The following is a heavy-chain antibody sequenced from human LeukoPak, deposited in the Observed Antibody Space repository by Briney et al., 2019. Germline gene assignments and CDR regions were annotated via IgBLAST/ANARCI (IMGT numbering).Heavy chain of an antibody. CDR3: ARRTMIQGVYSLDY. D-gene: IGHD3-10*01. CDR2: IGTTDKTI. Sequence: GGSLRLSCAASGFTFSSYAFNWVRQAPGKGLEWVSYIGTTDKTIYYADSVQGRFTISRDNAKNSLYLQMNSLSTEDTALYYCARRTMIQGVYSLDYWGQGTLVTVSS. CDR1: GFTFSSYA. V-gene: IGHV3-48*01. J-gene: IGHJ4*02.